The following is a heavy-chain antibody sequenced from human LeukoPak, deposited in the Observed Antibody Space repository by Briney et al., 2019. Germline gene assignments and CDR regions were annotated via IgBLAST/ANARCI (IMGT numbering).Heavy chain of an antibody. CDR3: AKAFGYYYYSGMDA. CDR2: ISAGGGNT. D-gene: IGHD3-16*01. J-gene: IGHJ6*02. V-gene: IGHV3-23*01. Sequence: PGGSLRLSCAASGFTFSNYAMNWVRQAPGKGLEWVSAISAGGGNTYYADSVKGRFTISRDNSKNTLYLQMNSLRAEDAAVYYCAKAFGYYYYSGMDAWAQGTTVTVSS. CDR1: GFTFSNYA.